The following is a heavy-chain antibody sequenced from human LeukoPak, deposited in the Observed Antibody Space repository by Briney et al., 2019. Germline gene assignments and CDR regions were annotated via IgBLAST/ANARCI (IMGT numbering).Heavy chain of an antibody. V-gene: IGHV3-33*01. CDR2: IWYDGSNK. CDR3: ARDSSGWYFDY. J-gene: IGHJ4*02. CDR1: GFTFSSYG. D-gene: IGHD6-19*01. Sequence: PGGSLRLSCAASGFTFSSYGMHWVRQAPGKGPEWVAVIWYDGSNKYYADSVKGRFTISRDNSKNTLYLQMNSLRAEDTAVYYCARDSSGWYFDYWGQGTLVTVSS.